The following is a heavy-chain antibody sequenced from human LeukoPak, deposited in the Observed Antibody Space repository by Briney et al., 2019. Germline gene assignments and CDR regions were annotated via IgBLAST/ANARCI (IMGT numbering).Heavy chain of an antibody. CDR2: ISSSSSYI. D-gene: IGHD6-13*01. CDR1: GFTFSSYS. Sequence: GGSLRLSCAASGFTFSSYSMNWVRQAPGKGLEWVSSISSSSSYIYYADSVKGRFTISRDNAKNSLYLQMNSLRAEDTAVYYCARDGGSSWYRHYYYYGMDVWGQGTTVTVSS. J-gene: IGHJ6*02. V-gene: IGHV3-21*01. CDR3: ARDGGSSWYRHYYYYGMDV.